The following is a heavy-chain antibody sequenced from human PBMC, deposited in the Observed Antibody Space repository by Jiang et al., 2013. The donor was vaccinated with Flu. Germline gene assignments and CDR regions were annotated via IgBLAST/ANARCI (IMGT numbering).Heavy chain of an antibody. V-gene: IGHV2-70*11. CDR2: IDWDGDD. CDR3: ARMLQGPLYYFDF. CDR1: GFSLNTIGVC. J-gene: IGHJ4*02. Sequence: KPTQTLTLTCTFSGFSLNTIGVCVSWVRQPPGKALEWLARIDWDGDDYYSTSLRTRLTISRDTSKNQVVLTMTNMDPVDTATYFCARMLQGPLYYFDFWGQGTLVTVSS.